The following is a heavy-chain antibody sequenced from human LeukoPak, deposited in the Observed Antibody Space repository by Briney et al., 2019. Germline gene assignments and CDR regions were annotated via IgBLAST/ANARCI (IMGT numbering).Heavy chain of an antibody. CDR1: GFTFSSYA. CDR3: ARDGIVGATSAFDI. Sequence: PGGSLRLSCAASGFTFSSYAMSWLRQAPGKGLEWVSVISGSGDSTYYADSVKGRFTISRDNSKNTLYLQMNSLRAEDTAVYYCARDGIVGATSAFDIWGQGTMVTVSS. V-gene: IGHV3-23*01. CDR2: ISGSGDST. J-gene: IGHJ3*02. D-gene: IGHD1-26*01.